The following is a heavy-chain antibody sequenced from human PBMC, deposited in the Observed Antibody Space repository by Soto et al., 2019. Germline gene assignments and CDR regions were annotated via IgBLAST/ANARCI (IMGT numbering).Heavy chain of an antibody. V-gene: IGHV3-49*03. D-gene: IGHD5-12*01. CDR1: GFTFGDYA. CDR2: IRSKAYGGTT. CDR3: TRDFRVYSGYDLTDYYYGMDV. Sequence: PGGSLRLSCTASGFTFGDYAMSWFRQAPGKGLEWVGFIRSKAYGGTTEYAASVKGRFTISRDDSKSIAYLQMNSLKTEDTAVYYCTRDFRVYSGYDLTDYYYGMDVWGQGTTVTVSS. J-gene: IGHJ6*02.